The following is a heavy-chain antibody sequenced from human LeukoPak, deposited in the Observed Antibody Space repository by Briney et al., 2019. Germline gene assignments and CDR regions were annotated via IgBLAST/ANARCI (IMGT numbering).Heavy chain of an antibody. D-gene: IGHD1-26*01. Sequence: PGGSLRLSCAASGFTFSSYSMNWVRQAPGKGLEWVSSISSSSSYIYYADSVKGRFTISRDNAKNSLYLQMNSLRAGDTAVYYCARDSEGELLYFDYWGQGTLVTVSS. CDR1: GFTFSSYS. CDR2: ISSSSSYI. J-gene: IGHJ4*02. CDR3: ARDSEGELLYFDY. V-gene: IGHV3-21*01.